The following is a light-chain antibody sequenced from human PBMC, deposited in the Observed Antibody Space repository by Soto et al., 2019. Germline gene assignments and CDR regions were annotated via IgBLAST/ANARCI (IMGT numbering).Light chain of an antibody. Sequence: DIQMTQSPSTLYASVGDRVTITCRASQSIAASLAWFQQKPGQAPNLLIYKASILESGVPSRFSGSGSGTEFTLTISTLQPDDFATYYCQQYNSSPLTFGGGTKVEIK. V-gene: IGKV1-5*03. J-gene: IGKJ4*01. CDR2: KAS. CDR3: QQYNSSPLT. CDR1: QSIAAS.